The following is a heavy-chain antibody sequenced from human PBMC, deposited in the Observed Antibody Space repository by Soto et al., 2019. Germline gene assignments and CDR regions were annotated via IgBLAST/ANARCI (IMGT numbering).Heavy chain of an antibody. CDR3: ARCIQQDYYYGMDV. CDR2: ISADNGNT. Sequence: ASVKVSFKASGYTFYSHSISWVRQAPGQGLEWMGRISADNGNTKYAQKFRGRVTVTTDTSTSTVYMELRNLRSDDTAVYYCARCIQQDYYYGMDVWGQGTTVTVSS. J-gene: IGHJ6*02. V-gene: IGHV1-18*01. D-gene: IGHD5-18*01. CDR1: GYTFYSHS.